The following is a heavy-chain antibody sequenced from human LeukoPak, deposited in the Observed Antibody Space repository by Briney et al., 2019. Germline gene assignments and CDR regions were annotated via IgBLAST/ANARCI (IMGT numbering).Heavy chain of an antibody. J-gene: IGHJ4*02. CDR2: VFYTGGT. CDR3: ARRGNSWSDFDF. D-gene: IGHD6-13*01. V-gene: IGHV4-59*08. CDR1: GASISSYY. Sequence: SETLSLTCSVSGASISSYYWSLIRQPPGKGLEWIAYVFYTGGTKNNPSLKSRVSTSVDRSKNQFSLNLSSVTAADTAVYYCARRGNSWSDFDFWGQGTLVTVSS.